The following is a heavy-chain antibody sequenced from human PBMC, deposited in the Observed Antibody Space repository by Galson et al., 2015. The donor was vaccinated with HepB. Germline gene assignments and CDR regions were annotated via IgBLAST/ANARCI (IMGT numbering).Heavy chain of an antibody. J-gene: IGHJ4*02. D-gene: IGHD2-15*01. CDR3: AKGNHPSYGYCSGGSCPPPLYYFDY. V-gene: IGHV3-23*01. CDR1: GFTFSSYA. CDR2: ISGSGGST. Sequence: SLRLSCAASGFTFSSYAMSWVRQAPGKGLEWVSAISGSGGSTYYADSVKGRFTISRDNSKNTLYLQMNSLRAEDTAVYYCAKGNHPSYGYCSGGSCPPPLYYFDYWGQGTLVTVSS.